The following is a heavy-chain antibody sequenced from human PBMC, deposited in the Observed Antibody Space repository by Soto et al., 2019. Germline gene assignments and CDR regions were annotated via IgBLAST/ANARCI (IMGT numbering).Heavy chain of an antibody. CDR1: GFTFSSYW. CDR2: IKQDGSEK. V-gene: IGHV3-7*05. D-gene: IGHD6-13*01. J-gene: IGHJ5*02. CDR3: ARVVSSSWYPQGPFDP. Sequence: EVQLVESGGGLVQPGGSLRLSCAASGFTFSSYWMSWVRQAPGKGLEWVANIKQDGSEKYYVDSVKGRFTISRDNAKNSLYRQMNSLRAEDTAVYYCARVVSSSWYPQGPFDPWGQGTLVTVSS.